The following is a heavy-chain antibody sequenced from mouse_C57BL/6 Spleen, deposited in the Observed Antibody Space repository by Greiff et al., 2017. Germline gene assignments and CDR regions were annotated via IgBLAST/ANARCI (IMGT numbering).Heavy chain of an antibody. J-gene: IGHJ3*01. Sequence: QVQLQQSGPELVKPGASVKISCKASGYAFSSSWMNWVKQRPGKGLEWIGRLYPGDGDTNYNGKFKGKATLTVDKSSSTAYMQRSSHQAEAAAVYCCARDERFRGCADWGQGTLVTVSA. CDR3: ARDERFRGCAD. V-gene: IGHV1-82*01. CDR1: GYAFSSSW. CDR2: LYPGDGDT.